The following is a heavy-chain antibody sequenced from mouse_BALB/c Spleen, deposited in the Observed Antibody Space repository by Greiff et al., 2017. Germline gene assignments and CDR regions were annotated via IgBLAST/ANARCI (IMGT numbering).Heavy chain of an antibody. Sequence: EVKLVESGGGLVKPGGSLKLSCAASGFTFSDYYMYWVRQTPEKRLEWVATISDGGSYTYYPDSVKGRFTISRDNAKNNLYLQMSSLKSEDTAMYYCARDRSCDYDRAWFAYWGQGTLVTVSA. CDR2: ISDGGSYT. CDR1: GFTFSDYY. V-gene: IGHV5-4*02. CDR3: ARDRSCDYDRAWFAY. J-gene: IGHJ3*01. D-gene: IGHD2-4*01.